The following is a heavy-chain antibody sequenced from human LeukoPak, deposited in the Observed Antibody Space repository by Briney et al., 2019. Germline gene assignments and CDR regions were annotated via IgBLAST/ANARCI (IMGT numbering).Heavy chain of an antibody. J-gene: IGHJ4*02. CDR1: GFTFSSYA. CDR2: ISGSGGST. Sequence: GGSLRLSCAASGFTFSSYAMSWVRQAPGKGLEWVSAISGSGGSTYYADSVKGRFTISRDNAKNSLYLQMNSLRAEDTAVYYCAMFGGNSIVPFGWGQGTLVTVSS. CDR3: AMFGGNSIVPFG. D-gene: IGHD4-23*01. V-gene: IGHV3-23*01.